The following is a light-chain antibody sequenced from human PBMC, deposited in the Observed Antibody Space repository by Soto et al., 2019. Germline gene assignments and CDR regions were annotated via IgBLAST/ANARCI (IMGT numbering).Light chain of an antibody. J-gene: IGLJ3*02. Sequence: QSVLTQPPSASGTPGQRVTISCSGSSSSIGGHTVNWYRHLPGTAPKVVIYDDNQRPSGVPDRFSGSKSGTSASLAISGLQPEDEAHYYCAAWDDSLNGVMFDGGTKLTVL. CDR1: SSSIGGHT. V-gene: IGLV1-44*01. CDR2: DDN. CDR3: AAWDDSLNGVM.